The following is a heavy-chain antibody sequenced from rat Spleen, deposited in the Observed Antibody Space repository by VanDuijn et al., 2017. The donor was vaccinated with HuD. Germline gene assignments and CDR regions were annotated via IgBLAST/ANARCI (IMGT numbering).Heavy chain of an antibody. Sequence: EMQLVETGGGLVQPGRSLKLSCVGSGFTFSSYWMYWIRQAPGKGLAWVSSINTDGGRTYYPDSVKGRFTIPRDNAANTIYLQMNSLRSEDTATYYCAKEGFGVTFAYWGQGTLVTVSS. CDR3: AKEGFGVTFAY. J-gene: IGHJ3*01. D-gene: IGHD4-3*01. CDR2: INTDGGRT. CDR1: GFTFSSYW. V-gene: IGHV5-58*01.